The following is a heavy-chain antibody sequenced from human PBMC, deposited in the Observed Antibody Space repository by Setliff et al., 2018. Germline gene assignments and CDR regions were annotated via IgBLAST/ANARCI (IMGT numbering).Heavy chain of an antibody. CDR2: IYYSGST. J-gene: IGHJ3*02. Sequence: PSETLSLTCTASGGSISSGGYYWSWIRQHPGKGLEWIGYIYYSGSTYYNPSLKSRVTVSVDTSKNQFSLKLSSVTAADTAVYYCARVARLVLSRNAFDIWGQGTMVTVSS. V-gene: IGHV4-31*03. CDR1: GGSISSGGYY. CDR3: ARVARLVLSRNAFDI. D-gene: IGHD2-2*01.